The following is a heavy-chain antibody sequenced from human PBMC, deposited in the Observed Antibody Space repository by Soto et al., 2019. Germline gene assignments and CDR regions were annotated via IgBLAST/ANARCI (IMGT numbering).Heavy chain of an antibody. CDR3: ARRHSGSYYYSYGMDV. CDR2: IYPGDSDT. CDR1: GYSFTGYL. D-gene: IGHD1-26*01. Sequence: EVQLVQSGAEVKKPGESLKISCQGSGYSFTGYLIGWVRQMPGKGLEWMGSIYPGDSDTTYSPSFQGQVTISADKSISTAYLQWSSLKASDTAMYYCARRHSGSYYYSYGMDVWGQGTTVTVSS. J-gene: IGHJ6*02. V-gene: IGHV5-51*03.